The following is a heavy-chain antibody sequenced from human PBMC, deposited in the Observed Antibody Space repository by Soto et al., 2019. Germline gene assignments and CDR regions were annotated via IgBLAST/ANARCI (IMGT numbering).Heavy chain of an antibody. CDR2: ISSSSSYI. D-gene: IGHD1-1*01. Sequence: PGGSLRLSCAASGFTFSSYSMNWVRQAPGKGLEWVSSISSSSSYIYYADSVKGRFTISRDNAKNSLYLQMNSLRAEDTAVYDCARDHGDLGTLDYWGQGTLVTLSS. J-gene: IGHJ4*02. CDR1: GFTFSSYS. CDR3: ARDHGDLGTLDY. V-gene: IGHV3-21*01.